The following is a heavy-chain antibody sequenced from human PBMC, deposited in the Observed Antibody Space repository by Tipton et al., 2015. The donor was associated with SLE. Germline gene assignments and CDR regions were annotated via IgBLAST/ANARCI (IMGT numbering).Heavy chain of an antibody. CDR3: PRDGFTPGDS. CDR1: GGSISRGSSS. J-gene: IGHJ4*02. Sequence: TLSLTCTVSGGSISRGSSSWIWIRKAAGKGLEWIGRVYSSGNTNFNPTLKSRVTISIDRSKNQFSLNFSSVTAADTAWYYGPRDGFTPGDSWGQGPLVTVS. V-gene: IGHV4-61*02. D-gene: IGHD2-15*01. CDR2: VYSSGNT.